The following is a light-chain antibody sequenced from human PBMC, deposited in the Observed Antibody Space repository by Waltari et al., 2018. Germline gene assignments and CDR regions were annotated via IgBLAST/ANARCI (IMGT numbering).Light chain of an antibody. CDR3: QQYADSPIT. CDR1: QRISAS. Sequence: EIVLTQSPGTLSLSRGERATHSCRASQRISASLSWYQQKLGQPPRLLIYDTSNRAIGIPDRFSGSGSGTDFTLTINRLEPEDFAVYFCQQYADSPITFGLGTRLDIK. V-gene: IGKV3-20*01. CDR2: DTS. J-gene: IGKJ5*01.